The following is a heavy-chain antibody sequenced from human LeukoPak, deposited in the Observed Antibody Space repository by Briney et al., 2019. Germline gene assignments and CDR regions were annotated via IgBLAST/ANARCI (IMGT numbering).Heavy chain of an antibody. Sequence: AGGSLTLSCAATGVTVSSNYMSWVRQAPGKGLEWVSVLYSGGSTYYADSVRGRFTISRDHSKNTLYLQLNSLRAEDTAVYYCARAGGRNGVFDYWGQGMLVTVSS. CDR1: GVTVSSNY. D-gene: IGHD2-8*01. CDR3: ARAGGRNGVFDY. CDR2: LYSGGST. V-gene: IGHV3-66*01. J-gene: IGHJ4*02.